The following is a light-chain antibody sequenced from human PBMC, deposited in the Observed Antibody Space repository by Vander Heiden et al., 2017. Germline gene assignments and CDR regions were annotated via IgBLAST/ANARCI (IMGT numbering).Light chain of an antibody. V-gene: IGKV3-15*01. Sequence: EIVMTQSPATLSVSPGERATLSCRASQSVSSNLAWYQQKPGQAPRLLIYGASTRATGIPARFSGSGSGTEFTLTISSLQSEDFAVYYCQQYNNGHPGVVTFGQGTRLEIK. CDR3: QQYNNGHPGVVT. J-gene: IGKJ5*01. CDR1: QSVSSN. CDR2: GAS.